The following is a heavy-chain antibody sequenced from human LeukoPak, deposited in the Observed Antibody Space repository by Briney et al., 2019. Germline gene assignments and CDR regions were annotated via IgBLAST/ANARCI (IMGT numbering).Heavy chain of an antibody. Sequence: ASVKVSCKASGYTFTGYYMHWVRQAPGQGLEWMGWINPNSGGTNYAQKFQGRVTMTRDTSISTAYMELSRLRSDDTAVYYCARSGVPIYCTNGVYSFDYWGQGTLVTVSS. D-gene: IGHD2-8*01. CDR3: ARSGVPIYCTNGVYSFDY. CDR2: INPNSGGT. V-gene: IGHV1-2*02. CDR1: GYTFTGYY. J-gene: IGHJ4*02.